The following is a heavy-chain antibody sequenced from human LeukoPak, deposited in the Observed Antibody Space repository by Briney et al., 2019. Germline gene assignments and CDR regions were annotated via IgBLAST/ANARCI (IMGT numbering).Heavy chain of an antibody. CDR3: ARDRCGGDCYADDAFDI. D-gene: IGHD2-21*02. Sequence: SVKVSCKASGGTFSSYAINWVRQAPGQWLEWMGRIIPIFGIANYAQKFQGRVTITADTSTSIAYMELSSLRSEDTAVYYCARDRCGGDCYADDAFDIWGQGTMVTVSS. CDR2: IIPIFGIA. V-gene: IGHV1-69*04. CDR1: GGTFSSYA. J-gene: IGHJ3*02.